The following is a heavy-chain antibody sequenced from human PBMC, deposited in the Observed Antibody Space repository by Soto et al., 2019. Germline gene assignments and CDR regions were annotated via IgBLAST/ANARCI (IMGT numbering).Heavy chain of an antibody. Sequence: LRLSCAASGFTFKNYAMTWVRQAPGKGLEWVSLIYGSGGSTDYADSVKGRFTISRDNSKNMLYVQMNSLRDEDTAVYYCVRGGGVPKNRSPKSLWDSSAWNVIDFDYWGQGALVTVSS. D-gene: IGHD6-19*01. J-gene: IGHJ4*02. V-gene: IGHV3-23*01. CDR2: IYGSGGST. CDR1: GFTFKNYA. CDR3: VRGGGVPKNRSPKSLWDSSAWNVIDFDY.